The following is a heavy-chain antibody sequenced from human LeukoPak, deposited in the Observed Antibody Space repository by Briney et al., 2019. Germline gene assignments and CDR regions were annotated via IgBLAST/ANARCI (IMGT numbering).Heavy chain of an antibody. Sequence: GGSLRLSCAASGFPFRAYAMSWVRQAPGKGLEWLSTITITDGGAYYIDSVKGRFTMSRDNSKNTLYLQMNSLRAEDTAVYYCAREAWRPYLDYWGQGTPVTVSS. J-gene: IGHJ4*02. CDR3: AREAWRPYLDY. CDR1: GFPFRAYA. CDR2: ITITDGGA. D-gene: IGHD3-3*01. V-gene: IGHV3-23*01.